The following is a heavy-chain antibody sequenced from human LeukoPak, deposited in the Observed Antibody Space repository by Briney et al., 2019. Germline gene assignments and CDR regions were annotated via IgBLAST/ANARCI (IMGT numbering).Heavy chain of an antibody. Sequence: PSETLSLTCAVYGGSFSGYYWSWIRQPPGKGLEWIGEINHSGRTNYNPSLKSRVTISVDTSKNQFSLKLSSVTAADTAVYYCARGAYGGFGELYGCYFDYWGQGTLVTVSS. CDR3: ARGAYGGFGELYGCYFDY. D-gene: IGHD3-10*01. J-gene: IGHJ4*02. CDR2: INHSGRT. CDR1: GGSFSGYY. V-gene: IGHV4-34*01.